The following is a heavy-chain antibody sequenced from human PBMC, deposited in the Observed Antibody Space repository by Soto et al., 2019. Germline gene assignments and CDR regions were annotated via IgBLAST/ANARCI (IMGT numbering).Heavy chain of an antibody. D-gene: IGHD1-1*01. CDR1: GGPVNSGCFH. Sequence: PWETLYITCTVPGGPVNSGCFHWSWLRQHPGKGLEWIGDIYYSGSTYYNPSLKSRVTISIDTSTNHFSLHLSALTAADTAVYYCARAPIPNWNYYGMDVWGQGTTVTVSS. CDR2: IYYSGST. J-gene: IGHJ6*02. CDR3: ARAPIPNWNYYGMDV. V-gene: IGHV4-31*03.